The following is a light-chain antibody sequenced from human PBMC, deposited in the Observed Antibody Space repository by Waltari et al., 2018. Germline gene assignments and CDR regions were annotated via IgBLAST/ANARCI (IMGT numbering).Light chain of an antibody. V-gene: IGKV3-11*01. CDR3: QQRSNWPPVIP. CDR2: DAS. CDR1: QSVRIN. J-gene: IGKJ4*01. Sequence: EIVLTQSPATLSLSPGERASLTCRASQSVRINLAWYQQKPGQPPRLLIYDASNRATGIPARFSGSGSGTDVTPNISSLEPEDFAVYYCQQRSNWPPVIPFGAGT.